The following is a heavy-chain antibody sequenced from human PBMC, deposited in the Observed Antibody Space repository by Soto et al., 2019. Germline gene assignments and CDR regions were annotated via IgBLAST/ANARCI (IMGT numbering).Heavy chain of an antibody. CDR1: GGSISSGDYY. CDR3: ARVGTMIVVVLTDAFAI. J-gene: IGHJ3*02. CDR2: IYYSGST. Sequence: SETLSLTCTVSGGSISSGDYYWSWIRQPPGKGLEWIGYIYYSGSTYYNPSLKSRVTISVDTSKNQFSLKLSSVTAADTAVYYCARVGTMIVVVLTDAFAIWGQGTMVTVSS. D-gene: IGHD3-22*01. V-gene: IGHV4-30-4*01.